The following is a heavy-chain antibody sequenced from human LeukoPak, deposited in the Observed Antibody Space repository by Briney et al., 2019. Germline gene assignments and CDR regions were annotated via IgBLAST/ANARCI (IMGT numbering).Heavy chain of an antibody. CDR2: MNPNSGNT. D-gene: IGHD3-3*01. J-gene: IGHJ6*02. CDR3: ARVPGDFWSGYYPLYYYYGMDV. CDR1: GYTFTSYD. V-gene: IGHV1-8*01. Sequence: ASVKVSCKASGYTFTSYDINWVRQATGQGLEWMGWMNPNSGNTGYAQKFQGRVTMTRNTSISTAYMELSSLRSEDTAVYYCARVPGDFWSGYYPLYYYYGMDVWDQGTTVTVSS.